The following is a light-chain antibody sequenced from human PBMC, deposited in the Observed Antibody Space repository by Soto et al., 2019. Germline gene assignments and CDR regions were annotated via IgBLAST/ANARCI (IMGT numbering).Light chain of an antibody. Sequence: EIVMTQSPATLSVSPGERVTLSCRASQGIGLKLSWYQHKPGQAPRLLFYDASTRATGLPDRFSGSGAGTLFTLSISSVQSDDFAIYYCQHYNDWPTFGQGTKVEIK. V-gene: IGKV3-15*01. CDR3: QHYNDWPT. CDR2: DAS. CDR1: QGIGLK. J-gene: IGKJ1*01.